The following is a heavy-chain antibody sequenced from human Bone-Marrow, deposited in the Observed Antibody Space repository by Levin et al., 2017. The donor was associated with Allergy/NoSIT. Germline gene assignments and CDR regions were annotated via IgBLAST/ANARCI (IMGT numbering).Heavy chain of an antibody. J-gene: IGHJ4*02. V-gene: IGHV3-23*01. D-gene: IGHD1-14*01. CDR2: IGTRGGAT. CDR1: GFTFSNYV. CDR3: ATTGTSSPDFDY. Sequence: GESLKISCAASGFTFSNYVFSWVRQAPGQGLEWVSAIGTRGGATYYADSVKGRFTISRDDSKNTLDLQMNSLRVEDTAVYYCATTGTSSPDFDYWAREPRSPSRQ.